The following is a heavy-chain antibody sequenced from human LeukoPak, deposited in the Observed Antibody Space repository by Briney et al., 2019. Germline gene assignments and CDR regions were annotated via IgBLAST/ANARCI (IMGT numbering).Heavy chain of an antibody. Sequence: ASVKVSCKTSGYTFTDSYIHWVRQAPGQGLEWMGWINPKNGDTNYAQKFQGRVTMTRDTSISTAYMELSSLRSDDTAVYYCARTRGSHISMAYLDYWGQGTLVTVSS. V-gene: IGHV1-2*02. J-gene: IGHJ4*02. CDR3: ARTRGSHISMAYLDY. D-gene: IGHD2/OR15-2a*01. CDR1: GYTFTDSY. CDR2: INPKNGDT.